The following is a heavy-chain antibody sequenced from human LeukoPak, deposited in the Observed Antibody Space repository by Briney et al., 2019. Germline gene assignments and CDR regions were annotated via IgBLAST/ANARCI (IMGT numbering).Heavy chain of an antibody. D-gene: IGHD4-17*01. CDR1: GGTFSSYA. V-gene: IGHV1-69*04. J-gene: IGHJ6*02. Sequence: GASVKVSCKASGGTFSSYAISWVRQAPGQGLEWMGRIIPILGIANYAQKFQGRVTITADKSTSTAYMELSSLRSEDTAVYYCARDPGDYYYGMDVWGQGTTVTVSS. CDR2: IIPILGIA. CDR3: ARDPGDYYYGMDV.